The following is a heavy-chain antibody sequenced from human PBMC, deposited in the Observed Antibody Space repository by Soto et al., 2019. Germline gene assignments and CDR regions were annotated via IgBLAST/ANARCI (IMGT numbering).Heavy chain of an antibody. V-gene: IGHV3-23*01. J-gene: IGHJ5*02. D-gene: IGHD6-19*01. Sequence: GSLRLSCAASGFSFSSYAMSWVRQAPGKGLEWVSAISGSGGSTYYADSVKGRFTISRDNSKNTLYLQMNRLRAEDKAVYYCAKHRLVLPREPFIDPWGQGTLGTVCS. CDR3: AKHRLVLPREPFIDP. CDR2: ISGSGGST. CDR1: GFSFSSYA.